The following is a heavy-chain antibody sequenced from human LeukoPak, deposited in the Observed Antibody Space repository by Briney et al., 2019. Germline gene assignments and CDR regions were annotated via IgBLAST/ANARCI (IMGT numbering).Heavy chain of an antibody. CDR1: GDSINNYY. CDR3: ARGGYGDYKLHYYHYGMDV. D-gene: IGHD4-17*01. V-gene: IGHV4-59*01. CDR2: IFYSGGT. J-gene: IGHJ6*02. Sequence: PSETLSLTCAVSGDSINNYYWSWIRQPPGKGLEWIGYIFYSGGTKYNPSLKSRVAISIAMSKNQFSLNLNSVTAADTAVYYCARGGYGDYKLHYYHYGMDVWGQGTTVTVSS.